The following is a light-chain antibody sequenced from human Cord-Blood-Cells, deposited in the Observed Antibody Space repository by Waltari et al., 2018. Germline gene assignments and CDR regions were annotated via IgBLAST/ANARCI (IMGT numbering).Light chain of an antibody. CDR3: AAWDDSLSGWV. CDR1: SSNIGSNY. J-gene: IGLJ3*02. V-gene: IGLV1-47*01. Sequence: QSVLTQPPSASGTPGQRVTISCSGSSSNIGSNYVYWYQQLPGTAPKLLIYRNNRRPSGVPDRFSGSKSGTSASLAIRGLRSEDEADYYCAAWDDSLSGWVFGGGTKLTVL. CDR2: RNN.